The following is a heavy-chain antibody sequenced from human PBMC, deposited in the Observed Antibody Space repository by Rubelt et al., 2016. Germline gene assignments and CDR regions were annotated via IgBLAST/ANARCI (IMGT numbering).Heavy chain of an antibody. J-gene: IGHJ5*02. V-gene: IGHV4-34*01. CDR3: ARLSSWFDP. D-gene: IGHD3-16*02. Sequence: TCAVYGGSFSGYYWSWIRQPPGKGLEWIGEINHSGSTNYNPSLKSRVTISVDTSKNQFSLKLSSVTAADTAVYYCARLSSWFDPWGQGTLVTVSS. CDR1: GGSFSGYY. CDR2: INHSGST.